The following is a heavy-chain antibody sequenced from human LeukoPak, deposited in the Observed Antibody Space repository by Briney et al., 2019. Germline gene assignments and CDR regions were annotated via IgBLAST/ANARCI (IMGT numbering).Heavy chain of an antibody. J-gene: IGHJ4*02. CDR1: SGSISRYY. Sequence: SETLSLTCTLSSGSISRYYWSWIRQPPGKGLEWIGYIYYSGSTNYNPSLKSRVTISVDTSKNQFSLKLSSVTAADTGVYYCARHKPRQRGCTNGVCHLVYWGQGTLVTVSS. V-gene: IGHV4-59*08. CDR2: IYYSGST. CDR3: ARHKPRQRGCTNGVCHLVY. D-gene: IGHD2-8*01.